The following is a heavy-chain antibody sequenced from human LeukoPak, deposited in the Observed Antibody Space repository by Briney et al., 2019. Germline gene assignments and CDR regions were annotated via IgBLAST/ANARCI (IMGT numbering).Heavy chain of an antibody. CDR3: ARQSPHCSSTSCYDGFDI. D-gene: IGHD2-2*01. CDR1: GGSISSSSYY. CDR2: IYYSGST. J-gene: IGHJ3*02. Sequence: KPSETLSLTCTVSGGSISSSSYYWGWIRQPPGKGLEWIGSIYYSGSTYYNPSLKSRVTISVDTSKNQFSLKLSSVTAADTAVYHCARQSPHCSSTSCYDGFDIWGQGTMVTVSS. V-gene: IGHV4-39*01.